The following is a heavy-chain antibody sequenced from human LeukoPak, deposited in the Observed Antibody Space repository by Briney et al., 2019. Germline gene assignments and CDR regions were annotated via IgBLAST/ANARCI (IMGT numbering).Heavy chain of an antibody. D-gene: IGHD3-22*01. CDR2: IIPIFGTA. CDR3: ATVNQAYYDSSGISPPFDY. Sequence: ASVKVSCKASGGTFSSYAISWVRQAPGQGLEWMGGIIPIFGTANYAQKFQGRVTITTDESTSTAYMELSSLRSEDTAVYYCATVNQAYYDSSGISPPFDYWGQGALVTVSS. V-gene: IGHV1-69*05. J-gene: IGHJ4*02. CDR1: GGTFSSYA.